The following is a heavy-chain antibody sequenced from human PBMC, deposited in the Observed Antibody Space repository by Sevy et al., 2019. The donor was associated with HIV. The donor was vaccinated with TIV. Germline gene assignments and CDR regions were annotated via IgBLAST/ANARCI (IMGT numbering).Heavy chain of an antibody. Sequence: GESLKISCKASGYNFRKYWIGWVRQMPGKGLQWVGIIYPDDSQTRYSPSFQGQVTISADNSISTAYLQWSSLNASDTGTYYCARHLVHYIETSPFDNWGRGTSVSVSS. D-gene: IGHD2-15*01. CDR1: GYNFRKYW. J-gene: IGHJ4*02. CDR2: IYPDDSQT. CDR3: ARHLVHYIETSPFDN. V-gene: IGHV5-51*01.